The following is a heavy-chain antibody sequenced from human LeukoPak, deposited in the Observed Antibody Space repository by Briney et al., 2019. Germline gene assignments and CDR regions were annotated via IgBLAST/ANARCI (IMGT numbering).Heavy chain of an antibody. CDR2: ISNSGSPI. Sequence: PGGSLRLSCVVSGFMFDSYSMNWGRQAPGKGLEWIAYISNSGSPIYYADSVKGRFTISRDKDKSSLYLQMNSLAADDTAVYYCARGLALGLTVTPKAFDYWGQGTLVTVSS. CDR1: GFMFDSYS. CDR3: ARGLALGLTVTPKAFDY. V-gene: IGHV3-48*01. J-gene: IGHJ4*02. D-gene: IGHD4-11*01.